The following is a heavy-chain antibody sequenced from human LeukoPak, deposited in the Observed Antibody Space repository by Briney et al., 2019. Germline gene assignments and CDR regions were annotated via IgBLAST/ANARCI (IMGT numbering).Heavy chain of an antibody. D-gene: IGHD2-15*01. CDR2: IYSGGST. CDR3: AREVNCSGGSCYSGYFDY. Sequence: GGSLRLSCAASGFTVSSNYMSWVRQAPGKGLEWVSVIYSGGSTYYADSVKGRFTISRLNSKNTLYLQMNSLRAEDTAVYYCAREVNCSGGSCYSGYFDYWGQGTLVTVSS. J-gene: IGHJ4*02. V-gene: IGHV3-53*04. CDR1: GFTVSSNY.